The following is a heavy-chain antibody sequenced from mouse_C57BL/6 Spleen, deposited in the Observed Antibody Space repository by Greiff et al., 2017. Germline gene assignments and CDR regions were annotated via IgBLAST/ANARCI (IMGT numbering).Heavy chain of an antibody. CDR2: IDPSDSET. J-gene: IGHJ2*01. Sequence: QVQLQQPGAELVRPGSSVKLSCKASGYTFTSYWMHWVKQRPIQGLEWIGNIDPSDSETHYNQKFKDKATLTVDKSSSTAYMQLSSLTSEDSAVYYCARAVYYYGSSPWYFDYWGQGTTLTVSS. D-gene: IGHD1-1*01. CDR3: ARAVYYYGSSPWYFDY. V-gene: IGHV1-52*01. CDR1: GYTFTSYW.